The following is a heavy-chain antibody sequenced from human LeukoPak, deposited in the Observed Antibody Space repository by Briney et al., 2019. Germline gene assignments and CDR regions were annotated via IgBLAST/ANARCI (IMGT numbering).Heavy chain of an antibody. CDR3: ARVSRDYYYGMDV. Sequence: SQTLSLTCTVSGGSISSGGYYWSWIRQPPGKGLEWIGYIYYSGSTNYNPSLKSRVTISVDTSKNQFSLKLSSVTAADTAVYYCARVSRDYYYGMDVWGQGTTVTVSS. CDR2: IYYSGST. J-gene: IGHJ6*02. V-gene: IGHV4-61*08. CDR1: GGSISSGGYY.